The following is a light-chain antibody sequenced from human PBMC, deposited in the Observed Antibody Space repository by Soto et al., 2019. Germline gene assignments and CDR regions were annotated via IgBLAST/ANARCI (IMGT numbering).Light chain of an antibody. J-gene: IGKJ4*01. V-gene: IGKV3-11*01. CDR2: DAS. Sequence: EIVLTQSPATLSLSPGERATLSCRASQSVSSYLAWYQQKPGQAPRLLIYDASNRATGIPARFSGSGSATDFTLIISSLQPEDFAVYYCQERSNWLTFGGGTKVEIK. CDR3: QERSNWLT. CDR1: QSVSSY.